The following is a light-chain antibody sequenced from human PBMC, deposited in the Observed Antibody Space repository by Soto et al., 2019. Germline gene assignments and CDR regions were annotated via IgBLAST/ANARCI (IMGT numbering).Light chain of an antibody. Sequence: DVQMTQSPSTLSASVGDRVTITCRASQSISRWLAWYQQKPGKAPKLLIYETSSLEEGVPSRFTGSGSGTEFSLTITSLQPEDFASYYCQQYKDYWTFGQGTKVDMK. CDR2: ETS. CDR3: QQYKDYWT. J-gene: IGKJ1*01. V-gene: IGKV1-5*03. CDR1: QSISRW.